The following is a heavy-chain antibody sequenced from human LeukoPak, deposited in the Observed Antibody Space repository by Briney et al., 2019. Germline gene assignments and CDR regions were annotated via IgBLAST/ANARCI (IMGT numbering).Heavy chain of an antibody. CDR1: GYTFNTFD. CDR3: ARGRRLRGVINIYYFYYMDV. CDR2: MNTDNGKT. J-gene: IGHJ6*03. D-gene: IGHD3-10*01. V-gene: IGHV1-8*03. Sequence: GDSVKVSCEASGYTFNTFDINWVRQASGQGLEWMGGMNTDNGKTAYAQRLQGRVNITKKASLNKVYLEVSGLRSEDTAVYYCARGRRLRGVINIYYFYYMDVWGKGTTAIVSS.